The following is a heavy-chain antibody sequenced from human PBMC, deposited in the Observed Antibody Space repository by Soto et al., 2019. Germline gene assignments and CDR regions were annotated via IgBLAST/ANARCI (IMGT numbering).Heavy chain of an antibody. D-gene: IGHD2-2*01. CDR2: IVVGSGDT. CDR3: ARGFIPEHY. CDR1: GFTFTSSA. V-gene: IGHV1-58*01. J-gene: IGHJ4*02. Sequence: SVKVSCKASGFTFTSSAVLWVRQARGQRLEWIGWIVVGSGDTNYEQKFQGRVTLSIDTLTRTVFLELTSLKFDDAAVYYCARGFIPEHYWGQGTRVTVSS.